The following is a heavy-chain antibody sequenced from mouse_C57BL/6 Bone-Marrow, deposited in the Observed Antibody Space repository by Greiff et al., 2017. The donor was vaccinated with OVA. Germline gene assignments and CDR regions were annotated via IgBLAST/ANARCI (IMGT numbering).Heavy chain of an antibody. V-gene: IGHV1-78*01. CDR3: ASPNYYGRVAWCAY. Sequence: VKLVESDAELVKPGASVKISCKVSGYTFTDHTIHWMKQRPEQGLEWIGYIYPRDGSTKYNEKFKGKATLTADKSSSTAYMQLNSLTSEDSAVYFCASPNYYGRVAWCAYWGQGTLGTVSA. CDR1: GYTFTDHT. CDR2: IYPRDGST. J-gene: IGHJ3*01. D-gene: IGHD1-1*01.